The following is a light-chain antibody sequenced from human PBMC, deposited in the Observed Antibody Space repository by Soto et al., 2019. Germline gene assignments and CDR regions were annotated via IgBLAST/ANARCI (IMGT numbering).Light chain of an antibody. CDR2: EVT. CDR3: CSYADNTDYV. CDR1: SSDVGAYNY. Sequence: QSVLTQPPSASGSLGQSVTISCTGTSSDVGAYNYVSWYRQHPGKAPKLMIYEVTRRPSGVPDRFSGSKSGNTASLNVSGLQAEDEADYYCCSYADNTDYVFGTGTKV. J-gene: IGLJ1*01. V-gene: IGLV2-8*01.